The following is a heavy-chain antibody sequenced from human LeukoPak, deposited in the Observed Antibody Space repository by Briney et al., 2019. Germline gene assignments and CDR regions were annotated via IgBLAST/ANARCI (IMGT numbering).Heavy chain of an antibody. CDR3: AREFLGNPIVVVPAAMKELDC. J-gene: IGHJ4*02. CDR2: IIPILGIA. V-gene: IGHV1-69*04. Sequence: ASVTVSFKASGGTFSSCAISWVRQAPGQGLEWMGRIIPILGIANYAQKFQGRVTITADKSTSTAYMELSSLRSEDTAVYYCAREFLGNPIVVVPAAMKELDCWGQGTLVTVSS. CDR1: GGTFSSCA. D-gene: IGHD2-2*01.